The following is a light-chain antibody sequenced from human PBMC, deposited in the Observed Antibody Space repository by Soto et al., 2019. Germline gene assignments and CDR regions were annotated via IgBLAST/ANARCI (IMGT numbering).Light chain of an antibody. J-gene: IGKJ5*01. V-gene: IGKV3-11*01. CDR2: DAS. CDR1: QSVGSY. CDR3: QHRSNWPIT. Sequence: EIVLIQSPATLSLSPGERATLSCRASQSVGSYLAWYQQKPGQAPRLLIYDASNRATGIPARFGGSGSGTDFTVTISSLEPEDFAVYYCQHRSNWPITFGQGTRLEIK.